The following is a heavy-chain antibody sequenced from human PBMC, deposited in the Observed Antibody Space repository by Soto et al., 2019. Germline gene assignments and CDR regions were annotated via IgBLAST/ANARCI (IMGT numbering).Heavy chain of an antibody. J-gene: IGHJ6*02. D-gene: IGHD3-10*01. CDR2: INHNSGNT. Sequence: QVQLVQSGAEVKKPGASVKVSCKASGYTFTSYDINWVRQATGLGLEWVGWINHNSGNTGDAQRVQGRVTMTRIAPVRTMYREPSCLISEGTDEYSTARVLEGGSGRCYCGMDVRGQGTTDTVS. CDR1: GYTFTSYD. CDR3: ARVLEGGSGRCYCGMDV. V-gene: IGHV1-8*01.